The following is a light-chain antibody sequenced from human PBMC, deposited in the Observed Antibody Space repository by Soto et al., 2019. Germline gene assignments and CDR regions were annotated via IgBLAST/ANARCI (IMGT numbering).Light chain of an antibody. Sequence: DLVMTQSPLSLPVTPGDPASIPCRSSQSPLHSNAYNNLDWYLQKQGKSPQLLIYLGFYRASGVPDRFSVIGTLTDFTLKSSSVYAEDVGVDYFMQVHQTRTFG. CDR3: MQVHQTRT. J-gene: IGKJ5*01. CDR1: QSPLHSNAYNN. CDR2: LGF. V-gene: IGKV2-28*01.